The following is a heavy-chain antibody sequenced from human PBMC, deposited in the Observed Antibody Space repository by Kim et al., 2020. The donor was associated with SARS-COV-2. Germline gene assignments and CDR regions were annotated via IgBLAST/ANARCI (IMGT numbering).Heavy chain of an antibody. CDR1: GYNFTMYW. D-gene: IGHD3-10*01. CDR2: IYPGDSDT. Sequence: GESLKISCKGSGYNFTMYWIAWVRQMPGKGLEWMVMIYPGDSDTRYSPSFQGQVTFSVDNSISTAYLQWRSLKASDTAMYFCARTAVRGVIGWFDPWGQGTLVTVSS. V-gene: IGHV5-51*01. J-gene: IGHJ5*02. CDR3: ARTAVRGVIGWFDP.